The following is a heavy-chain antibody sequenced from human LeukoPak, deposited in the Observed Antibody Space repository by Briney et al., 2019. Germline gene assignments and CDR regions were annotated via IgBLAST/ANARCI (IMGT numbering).Heavy chain of an antibody. D-gene: IGHD1-26*01. J-gene: IGHJ4*02. CDR3: XXDGRVPPEVLPRYFAS. CDR1: GASVSRGSYY. CDR2: IYYSGST. Sequence: SETLSLTCTVSGASVSRGSYYWGWLRQPPGKGLEWIGNIYYSGSTYYNPSLKSRSTISVGTSKNQFSLKLTPVTAAAPAVYXXXXDGRVPPEVLPRYFASWGGGTRVTVSS. V-gene: IGHV4-39*07.